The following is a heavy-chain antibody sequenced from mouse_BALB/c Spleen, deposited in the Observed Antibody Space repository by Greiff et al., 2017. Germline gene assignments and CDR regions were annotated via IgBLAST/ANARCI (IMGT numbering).Heavy chain of an antibody. J-gene: IGHJ1*01. CDR1: GYTFTSYV. D-gene: IGHD1-1*01. Sequence: EVQLQESGPELVKPGASVKMSCKASGYTFTSYVMHWVKQKPGQGLEWIGYINPYNDGTKYNEKFKGKATLTSDKSSSTAYMELSSLTSEDSAVYYCARGYYGSSWYFDVWGAGTTVTVSS. V-gene: IGHV1-14*01. CDR2: INPYNDGT. CDR3: ARGYYGSSWYFDV.